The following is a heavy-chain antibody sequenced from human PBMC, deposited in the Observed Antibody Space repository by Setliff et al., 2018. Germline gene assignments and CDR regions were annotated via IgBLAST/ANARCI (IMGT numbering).Heavy chain of an antibody. V-gene: IGHV1-2*02. Sequence: PGASVKVSCKTSGYPFVGYFIYWMRQAPGQGLEWVGWIDPKSGRTKYAVKFQGRVTMTRDTSSSTIYMEVNSLTSDDTAVYFCAKQGDLAFDYWGQGTQVTVSS. CDR2: IDPKSGRT. CDR1: GYPFVGYF. D-gene: IGHD3-16*01. CDR3: AKQGDLAFDY. J-gene: IGHJ4*02.